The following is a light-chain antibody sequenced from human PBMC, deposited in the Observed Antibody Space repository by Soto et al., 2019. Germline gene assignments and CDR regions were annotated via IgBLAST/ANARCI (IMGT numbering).Light chain of an antibody. CDR1: QSVSRY. V-gene: IGKV3-11*01. CDR3: QQRSNWPS. J-gene: IGKJ3*01. CDR2: DAS. Sequence: EIVLTQSPATLSLSPGERATLSCRASQSVSRYLAWYQQKPGQAPRLLIYDASNRATGIPARFSGSGSGTDCTLTISSLEPEDFEVYYCQQRSNWPSFGPGTKLDIK.